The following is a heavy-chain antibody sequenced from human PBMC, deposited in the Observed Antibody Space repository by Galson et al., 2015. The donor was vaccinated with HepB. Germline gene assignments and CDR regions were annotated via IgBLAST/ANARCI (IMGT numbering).Heavy chain of an antibody. CDR1: GYTFTGYY. Sequence: SVKVSCKASGYTFTGYYMHWVRKAPGQGLEWVGRINPNSGGTNHAQKFQGRVTMTSDTSISTAYMEMGRLRSDDTAVFHCAGDLGTVYGSGSYYLDYWGQGTLVTVSP. J-gene: IGHJ4*02. D-gene: IGHD3-10*01. V-gene: IGHV1-2*06. CDR3: AGDLGTVYGSGSYYLDY. CDR2: INPNSGGT.